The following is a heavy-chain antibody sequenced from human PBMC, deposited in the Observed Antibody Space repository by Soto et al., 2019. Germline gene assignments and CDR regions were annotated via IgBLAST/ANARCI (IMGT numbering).Heavy chain of an antibody. CDR2: ISTSGTTI. CDR1: GFTFRDYY. D-gene: IGHD6-19*01. CDR3: AKDGVFSSGWNHWHFDL. V-gene: IGHV3-11*01. J-gene: IGHJ2*01. Sequence: QVQLVESGGGLVKPGGSLRLSCAASGFTFRDYYMSWIRQAPGKGPEWVSYISTSGTTIYYADSVKGRFTISRDNGKNSLYLQMNSLRAEDTAVYYCAKDGVFSSGWNHWHFDLWGRGTLVTVSS.